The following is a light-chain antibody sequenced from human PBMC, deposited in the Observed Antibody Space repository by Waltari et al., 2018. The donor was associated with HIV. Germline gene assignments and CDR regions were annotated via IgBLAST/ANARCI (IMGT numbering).Light chain of an antibody. CDR1: QSISNY. J-gene: IGKJ1*01. CDR3: QQSYTTPPWT. CDR2: GAS. Sequence: DIQMTQSPSPLPASVGDRVTITCRASQSISNYLNWYQYKRVKAPSLLIYGASRLQSGVPSRFSGSGSGIDFTLTISSLQAEDFATYYCQQSYTTPPWTFGQGTKVEI. V-gene: IGKV1-39*01.